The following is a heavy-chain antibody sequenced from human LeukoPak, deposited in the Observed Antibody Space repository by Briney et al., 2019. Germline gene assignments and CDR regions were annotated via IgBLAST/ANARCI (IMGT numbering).Heavy chain of an antibody. V-gene: IGHV1-2*02. Sequence: VASVKVSCKASGYTFTGYYMHWVRQAPGQGLEWMGWINPNSGGTNYAQKFQGRVTMTRDTSSSTAYMELSRLRSDDTAVYYCARDVGSSGWYLYWGQGTLVTVSS. CDR1: GYTFTGYY. D-gene: IGHD6-19*01. CDR2: INPNSGGT. CDR3: ARDVGSSGWYLY. J-gene: IGHJ4*02.